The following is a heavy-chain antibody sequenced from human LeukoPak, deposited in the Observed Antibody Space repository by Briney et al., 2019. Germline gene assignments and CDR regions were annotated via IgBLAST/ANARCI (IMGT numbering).Heavy chain of an antibody. V-gene: IGHV3-7*01. Sequence: GGSLRLSCAASGFTFSSYWMSWVRQAPGKGLEWVANIKQDGSEKYYVDSVKGRFTISRDNAKNTLYLQMNSLRAEDTAVYYCARDPDHYYDSSGYFDYWGQGTLVTVSS. CDR1: GFTFSSYW. J-gene: IGHJ4*02. CDR3: ARDPDHYYDSSGYFDY. D-gene: IGHD3-22*01. CDR2: IKQDGSEK.